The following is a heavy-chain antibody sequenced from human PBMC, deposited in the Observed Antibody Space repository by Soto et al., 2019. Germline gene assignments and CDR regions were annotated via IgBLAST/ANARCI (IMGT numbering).Heavy chain of an antibody. CDR3: ARDNTAMLSGMDV. J-gene: IGHJ6*02. D-gene: IGHD5-18*01. Sequence: GRSLRLSCAASGFTFSSYNMNWVRQAPGKGLEWVSSISSSSSYIYYADSVKGRFTISRDNAKNSLYLQMNSLRAEDTAVYYFARDNTAMLSGMDVWGQGTTVTVSS. V-gene: IGHV3-21*01. CDR2: ISSSSSYI. CDR1: GFTFSSYN.